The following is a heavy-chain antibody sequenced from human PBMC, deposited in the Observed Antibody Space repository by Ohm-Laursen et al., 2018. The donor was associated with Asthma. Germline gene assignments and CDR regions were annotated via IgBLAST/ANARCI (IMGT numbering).Heavy chain of an antibody. V-gene: IGHV3-30-3*01. D-gene: IGHD3-3*01. CDR1: GFTFSSYA. CDR2: GGSYYDGGIK. CDR3: ARDVMEWYLPAFDF. Sequence: SLRLSCTASGFTFSSYAMHWVRQAPGKGLEWVAVGGSYYDGGIKYYADSVNGRFTVSRDDSKNTLYLQMNSLRPDDTAVYYCARDVMEWYLPAFDFWGQGTLVTVSS. J-gene: IGHJ4*02.